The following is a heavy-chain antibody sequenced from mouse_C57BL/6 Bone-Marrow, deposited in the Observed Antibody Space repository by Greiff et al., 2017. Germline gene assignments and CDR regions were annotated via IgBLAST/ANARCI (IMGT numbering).Heavy chain of an antibody. CDR3: ARRGSGSRAWFAY. Sequence: QVQLQQPGAELVKPGASVKLSCKASGYTFTSYWMQWVKQRPGQGLEWIGEIDPSDSYTNYNQKFKGKATLTVDTSSSTAYMQLSSRTSEDSAVDYCARRGSGSRAWFAYWGQGTLVTVSA. J-gene: IGHJ3*01. CDR1: GYTFTSYW. D-gene: IGHD1-1*01. V-gene: IGHV1-50*01. CDR2: IDPSDSYT.